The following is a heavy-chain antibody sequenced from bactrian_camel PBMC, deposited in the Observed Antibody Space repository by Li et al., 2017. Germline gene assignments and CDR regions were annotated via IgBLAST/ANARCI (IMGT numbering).Heavy chain of an antibody. CDR2: IFSDSIST. CDR3: ALDRSNSVWHRPY. Sequence: VQLVESGGGSVQAGGSLRLSCVISGYSYFGKFMAWFRQAPGKEREWVAHIFSDSISTSYADSVKGRFTISRDSADNTMYLQMNSLKPEDTAMYYCALDRSNSVWHRPYWGQGTQVTVS. J-gene: IGHJ4*01. V-gene: IGHV3S42*01. CDR1: GYSYFGKF. D-gene: IGHD2*01.